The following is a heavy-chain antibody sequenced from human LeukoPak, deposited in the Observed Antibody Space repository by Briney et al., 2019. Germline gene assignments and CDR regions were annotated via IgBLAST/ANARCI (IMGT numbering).Heavy chain of an antibody. CDR2: IYYSGST. CDR1: GGSISSSSYY. J-gene: IGHJ4*02. CDR3: ARLTIFGVVTNDY. V-gene: IGHV4-39*01. D-gene: IGHD3-3*01. Sequence: SETLSLTCTVSGGSISSSSYYWGWIRQPPGKGLEWIGSIYYSGSTYYNPSLKSRVTISVDTSKNQFSLKLSSVIAADTAVYYCARLTIFGVVTNDYWGQGTLVTVSS.